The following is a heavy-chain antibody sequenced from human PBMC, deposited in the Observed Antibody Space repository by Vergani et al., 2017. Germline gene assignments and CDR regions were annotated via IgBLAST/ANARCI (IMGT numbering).Heavy chain of an antibody. CDR2: ISSSNSII. CDR3: ARGRGWFDP. CDR1: GFTFSSYS. V-gene: IGHV3-48*01. J-gene: IGHJ5*02. Sequence: EVQLLESGGGLVQPGGSLRLSCAASGFTFSSYSMNWVRQAPGKGLEWVSYISSSNSIIYYADSVKGRFTISRDNAKNSLYLQMNSLRAEDTAVYYCARGRGWFDPWGQGTLVTVSS.